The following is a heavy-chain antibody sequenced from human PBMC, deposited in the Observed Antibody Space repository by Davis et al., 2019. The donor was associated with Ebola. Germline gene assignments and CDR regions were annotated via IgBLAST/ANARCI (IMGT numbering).Heavy chain of an antibody. V-gene: IGHV3-53*04. CDR2: IYSGGST. CDR3: ARAYDSSGSLDY. D-gene: IGHD3-22*01. CDR1: GFTFSTYS. J-gene: IGHJ4*02. Sequence: GESLKISCAASGFTFSTYSMNWVRQAPGKGLEWVSVIYSGGSTYYADSVKGRFTISRHNSKNTLYLQMNSLRAEDTAVYYCARAYDSSGSLDYWGQGTLVTVSS.